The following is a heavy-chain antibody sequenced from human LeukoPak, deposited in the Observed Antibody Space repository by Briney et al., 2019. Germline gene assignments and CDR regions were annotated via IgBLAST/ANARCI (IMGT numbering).Heavy chain of an antibody. V-gene: IGHV4-59*11. J-gene: IGHJ4*02. CDR1: GGSISNHY. CDR3: ARGRSGWSFEFDF. D-gene: IGHD6-19*01. Sequence: PSETLSLTCTVSGGSISNHYWTWIRQSPGKGLEWIGYIYYSGISDYNPSLRSRVTMSVDTSKNQFSLKLNSLTAADTAVYYCARGRSGWSFEFDFWGQGTLVTVSS. CDR2: IYYSGIS.